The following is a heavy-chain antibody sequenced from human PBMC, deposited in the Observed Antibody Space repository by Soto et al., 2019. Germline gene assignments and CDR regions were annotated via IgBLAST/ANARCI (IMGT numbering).Heavy chain of an antibody. D-gene: IGHD3-3*01. CDR2: IKEDGSEK. J-gene: IGHJ4*02. CDR1: GFILPGHC. V-gene: IGHV3-7*01. Sequence: PGESLRLSCAASGFILPGHCMSWDRQAPGEGLEWVGNIKEDGSEKDYMDSVKGRFTISRDNAKKTPYLQMSSLRAEDTAMYYCARSKPGGYYYLEYWGLGTLVTVSS. CDR3: ARSKPGGYYYLEY.